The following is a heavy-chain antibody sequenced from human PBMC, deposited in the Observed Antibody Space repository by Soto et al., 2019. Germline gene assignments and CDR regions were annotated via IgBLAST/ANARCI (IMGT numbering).Heavy chain of an antibody. CDR3: AISHCSGGSCYSVEGGATRWFDP. Sequence: VKVSCKASGYTFTSYGISWVRQAPGQGLEWMGWISAYNGNTNYAQKLQGRVTMTTDTSTSTAYMELRSLRSDDTAVYYCAISHCSGGSCYSVEGGATRWFDPWGQGTLVTVSS. D-gene: IGHD2-15*01. CDR2: ISAYNGNT. CDR1: GYTFTSYG. J-gene: IGHJ5*02. V-gene: IGHV1-18*01.